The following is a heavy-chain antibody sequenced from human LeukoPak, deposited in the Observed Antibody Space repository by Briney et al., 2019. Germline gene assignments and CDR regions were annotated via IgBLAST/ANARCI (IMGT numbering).Heavy chain of an antibody. D-gene: IGHD4-17*01. Sequence: PGGSLRLSCAASGFTFSSYAMSWVRQAPGKGLEWVSAISGSGGSTYYADSVKGRFTISRDNAKNSLYLQMNSLRDEDTAVYYCARGLLSTVTDDYWGQGTLVTVSS. J-gene: IGHJ4*02. V-gene: IGHV3-23*01. CDR3: ARGLLSTVTDDY. CDR1: GFTFSSYA. CDR2: ISGSGGST.